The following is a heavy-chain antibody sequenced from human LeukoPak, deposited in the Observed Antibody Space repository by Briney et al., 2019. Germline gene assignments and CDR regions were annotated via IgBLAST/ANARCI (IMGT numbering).Heavy chain of an antibody. J-gene: IGHJ5*02. CDR2: IRYDGSNK. Sequence: GGSLRLSCAASGFTFSSYAMSCVRQAPGKGLEWVAYIRYDGSNKYYADSVKGRFTISRDNSKNMLYLQMNSLRPEDTAVYYCVKDGEYYGSGSVGWFDPWGQGTLVTVSS. V-gene: IGHV3-30*02. CDR3: VKDGEYYGSGSVGWFDP. D-gene: IGHD3-10*01. CDR1: GFTFSSYA.